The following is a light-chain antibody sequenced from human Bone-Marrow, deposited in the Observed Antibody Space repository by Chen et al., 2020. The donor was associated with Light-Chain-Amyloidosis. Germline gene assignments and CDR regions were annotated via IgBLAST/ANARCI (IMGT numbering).Light chain of an antibody. CDR3: QQYGTSPLT. CDR1: QTISSNY. V-gene: IGKV3-20*01. Sequence: DIVLTQSPGTLSLSPGEGANLSCRSSQTISSNYLTWYQQKFGQAPRLLIYGASSRATGIPDRITGSGSGTDFTLTINRREPEDCAMYYCQQYGTSPLTFGGGTKVEIK. CDR2: GAS. J-gene: IGKJ4*01.